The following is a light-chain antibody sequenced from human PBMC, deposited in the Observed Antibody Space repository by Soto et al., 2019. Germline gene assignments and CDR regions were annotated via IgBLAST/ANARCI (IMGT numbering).Light chain of an antibody. CDR3: KHYGSASMFT. Sequence: EMVLTQSPGTLSLSPGERATLSCRASQSVSSYSLSWYQQKPGQAPRLLIYGASYRAIGVPDRFSGSGSGTDFSLTISGLEPEDFAVYYCKHYGSASMFTFGPGTTVDIK. V-gene: IGKV3-20*01. CDR1: QSVSSYS. CDR2: GAS. J-gene: IGKJ3*01.